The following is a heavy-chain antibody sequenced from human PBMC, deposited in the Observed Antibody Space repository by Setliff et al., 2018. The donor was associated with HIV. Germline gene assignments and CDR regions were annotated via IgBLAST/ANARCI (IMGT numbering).Heavy chain of an antibody. J-gene: IGHJ3*02. Sequence: PSETLSLTCTVSGGSISSYYWSWIRQPPGKGLEWIGYIYTSGSTNYNPSLKSRVTISVDTSKNQFSLKLSSVTAADTAVYYCARRDYNSSGTFDIWGQGTMVTVSS. CDR3: ARRDYNSSGTFDI. CDR2: IYTSGST. V-gene: IGHV4-4*09. CDR1: GGSISSYY. D-gene: IGHD2-21*01.